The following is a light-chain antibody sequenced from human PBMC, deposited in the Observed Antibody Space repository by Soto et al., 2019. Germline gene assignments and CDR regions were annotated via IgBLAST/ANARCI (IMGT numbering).Light chain of an antibody. CDR3: QQYGSSPFT. J-gene: IGKJ3*01. CDR1: QSVSNSY. V-gene: IGKV3-20*01. CDR2: GAS. Sequence: EIVLTQSPCTLSLSPGERATLSCRASQSVSNSYLAWYQQKPGQAPRLLIYGASSRATGIPDRFSGSGSGTDFTLTISRLEPEDFAVYYCQQYGSSPFTFGPGTKVDIK.